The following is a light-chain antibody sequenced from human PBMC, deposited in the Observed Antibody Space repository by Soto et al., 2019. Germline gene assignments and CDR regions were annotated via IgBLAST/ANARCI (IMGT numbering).Light chain of an antibody. J-gene: IGLJ2*01. CDR3: SSYTGSRPVV. CDR1: SSDVGGYNY. Sequence: QSALTQPASVSGSPGQSITISCTGTSSDVGGYNYVSWYQQHPGKAPKLMIYDVSNRPSGVSNRLSGSKSVNTACLTISGLQAEDEAEYYWSSYTGSRPVVFGGGTKVTVL. V-gene: IGLV2-14*01. CDR2: DVS.